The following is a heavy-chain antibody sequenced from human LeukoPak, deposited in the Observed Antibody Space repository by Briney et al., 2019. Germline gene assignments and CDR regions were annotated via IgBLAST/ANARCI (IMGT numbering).Heavy chain of an antibody. CDR1: GFTFSSYA. CDR3: AKGDDYGDYVLDY. D-gene: IGHD4-17*01. J-gene: IGHJ4*02. Sequence: GGSLILSCAASGFTFSSYAMSWVRQAPGKGLEWVSAISGSGGSTYYADSVKGRFTISRDNSKNTLYLQMNSPRAEDTAVYYCAKGDDYGDYVLDYWGQGTLVTVSS. CDR2: ISGSGGST. V-gene: IGHV3-23*01.